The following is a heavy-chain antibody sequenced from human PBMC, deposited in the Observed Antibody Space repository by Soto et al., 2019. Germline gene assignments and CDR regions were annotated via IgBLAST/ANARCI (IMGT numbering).Heavy chain of an antibody. D-gene: IGHD3-22*01. J-gene: IGHJ4*02. CDR3: AKASTYYYDSSGYYLGY. Sequence: PGGSLRLSCAASGFTFSSYGMHWVRQAPGKGLEWVAVISYDGSNEYYADSVKGRFTISRDNSKNTLYLQMNSLRAEDTAVYYCAKASTYYYDSSGYYLGYWGQGTLVTVSS. V-gene: IGHV3-30*18. CDR2: ISYDGSNE. CDR1: GFTFSSYG.